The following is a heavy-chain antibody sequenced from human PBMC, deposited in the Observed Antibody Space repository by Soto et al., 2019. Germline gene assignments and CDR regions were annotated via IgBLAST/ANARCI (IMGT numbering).Heavy chain of an antibody. Sequence: QAQLVQSGAEVKKSGASVRVSCKASGYTLTNYGVTWVRQXPGQGLXWLGRVTPYKADTNSAQNLQGRVTMATDTSTNTAYLELRSLRSXXXXXXXXXTXXXSXXXXXXAFDIWGQGTMVTVSA. CDR3: XTXXXSXXXXXXAFDI. CDR2: VTPYKADT. V-gene: IGHV1-18*04. J-gene: IGHJ3*02. CDR1: GYTLTNYG.